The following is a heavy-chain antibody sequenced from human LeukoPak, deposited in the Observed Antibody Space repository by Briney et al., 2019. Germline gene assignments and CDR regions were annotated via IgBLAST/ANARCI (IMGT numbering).Heavy chain of an antibody. V-gene: IGHV3-21*01. CDR1: GFTFSSYS. D-gene: IGHD2-2*02. Sequence: GGSLRLSCAASGFTFSSYSMNWVRQAPGKGLEWVSSISSSSSYIYYADSVKGRFTISRDNAKNSLYLQMNSLRAEDTAVYYCARVGVVPAAIPVDGFDPWGQGTLVTASS. J-gene: IGHJ5*02. CDR3: ARVGVVPAAIPVDGFDP. CDR2: ISSSSSYI.